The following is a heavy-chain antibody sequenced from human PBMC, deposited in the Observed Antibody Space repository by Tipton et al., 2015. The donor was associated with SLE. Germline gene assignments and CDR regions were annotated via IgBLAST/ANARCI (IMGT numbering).Heavy chain of an antibody. V-gene: IGHV1-18*01. CDR2: ISAYNGNT. CDR3: ARDANYYGSGSYPY. CDR1: GYTFTSYG. D-gene: IGHD3-10*01. J-gene: IGHJ4*02. Sequence: QLVQSGAEVKKPGASVKVSCKASGYTFTSYGISWVRQAPGQGLEWMGWISAYNGNTNYAQKLQGRVTMTTDTSTSTAYMELRSLRADDTAVYYCARDANYYGSGSYPYWGQGTLVTVSS.